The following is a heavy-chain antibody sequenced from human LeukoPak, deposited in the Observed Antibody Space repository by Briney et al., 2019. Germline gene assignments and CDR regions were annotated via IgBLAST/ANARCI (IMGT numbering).Heavy chain of an antibody. CDR3: ARHDGTFHGFDI. D-gene: IGHD2/OR15-2a*01. V-gene: IGHV4-59*08. CDR2: IYYRGST. CDR1: GGSISSYY. J-gene: IGHJ3*02. Sequence: SETLSLTCTVSGGSISSYYWSWIRQPPGKGLEWIGCIYYRGSTNYNPSLKSRLTISVETSKSQFSLRLSSVTAADTAVYYCARHDGTFHGFDIWGQGTVVTVSS.